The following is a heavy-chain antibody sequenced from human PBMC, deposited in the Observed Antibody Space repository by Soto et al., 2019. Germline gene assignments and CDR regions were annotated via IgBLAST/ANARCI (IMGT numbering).Heavy chain of an antibody. J-gene: IGHJ6*02. D-gene: IGHD2-15*01. CDR1: GYSFTSYW. Sequence: PGESLKISCKGSGYSFTSYWISWVRQMPGKGLEWMGRIDPSDSYTNYSPSFQGHVTISADKSISTAYLQWSSLKASDTAMYYCARHKIYCSGGSCYPDVWGQGTTVTVSS. CDR2: IDPSDSYT. V-gene: IGHV5-10-1*01. CDR3: ARHKIYCSGGSCYPDV.